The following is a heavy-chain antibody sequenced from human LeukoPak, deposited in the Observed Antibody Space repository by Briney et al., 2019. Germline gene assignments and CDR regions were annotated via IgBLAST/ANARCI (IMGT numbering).Heavy chain of an antibody. CDR1: GGSISSGSYY. Sequence: KASETLSLTFTVSGGSISSGSYYWSWIRQPAGKGLEWIGRIYTSGSTNYNPSLKSRVTISVDTSKNQFSLKLSSVTAADTAVYYCAGGGNPYYFDYWGQGTLVTVSS. J-gene: IGHJ4*02. CDR3: AGGGNPYYFDY. V-gene: IGHV4-61*02. CDR2: IYTSGST. D-gene: IGHD4-23*01.